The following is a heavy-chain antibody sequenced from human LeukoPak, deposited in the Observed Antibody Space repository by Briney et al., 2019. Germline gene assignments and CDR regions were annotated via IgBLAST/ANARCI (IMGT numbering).Heavy chain of an antibody. CDR1: GFTFSSYW. CDR3: ARVYYDFWSGYRYYYYGMDV. D-gene: IGHD3-3*01. CDR2: IKQDGSEK. J-gene: IGHJ6*02. V-gene: IGHV3-7*03. Sequence: GGSLRLSCAASGFTFSSYWMSWVRQAPGKGLEWVANIKQDGSEKYHVDSVKGRFTISRDNAKNSLYLQMNSLRAEDTAVYYCARVYYDFWSGYRYYYYGMDVWGQGTTVTVSS.